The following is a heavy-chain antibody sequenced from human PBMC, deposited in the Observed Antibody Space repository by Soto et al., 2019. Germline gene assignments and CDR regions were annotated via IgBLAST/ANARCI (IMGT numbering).Heavy chain of an antibody. J-gene: IGHJ6*01. CDR3: ARRPILARYYYGMVV. CDR2: IYHSGST. D-gene: IGHD2-21*01. Sequence: SETLSLTGAVSPSSSSSSNWWSWVRQPPGKGLELIGEIYHSGSTNYNPSLKSRVTISVNKSKNQFSLNLSSVTAADTALYDCARRPILARYYYGMVVWYQETT. CDR1: PSSSSSSNW. V-gene: IGHV4-4*02.